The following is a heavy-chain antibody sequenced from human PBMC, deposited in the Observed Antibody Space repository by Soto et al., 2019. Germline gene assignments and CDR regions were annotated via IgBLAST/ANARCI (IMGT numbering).Heavy chain of an antibody. V-gene: IGHV1-3*01. CDR1: GYTFTSYA. CDR3: ARDLDYGGNLPSPD. Sequence: ASVKVSCKASGYTFTSYAMHWVRQAPGQRLEWMGWINAGNGNTKYSQKFQGRVTITADKSTSTAYMELSSLRSEDTAVYYCARDLDYGGNLPSPDWGQGTLVTVSS. CDR2: INAGNGNT. J-gene: IGHJ4*02. D-gene: IGHD4-17*01.